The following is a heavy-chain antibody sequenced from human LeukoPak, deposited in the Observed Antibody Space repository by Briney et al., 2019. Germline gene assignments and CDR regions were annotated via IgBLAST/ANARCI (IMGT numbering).Heavy chain of an antibody. CDR2: FDPEDGET. D-gene: IGHD3-3*01. CDR3: ATAYDFWSGYPHDAFDI. J-gene: IGHJ3*02. Sequence: ASVKVSCTVSGYTLTELSMHWVRQAPGKGLEWMGGFDPEDGETIYAQKFQGRVTMTEDTSTDTAYMELSSLRSEDTAVYYCATAYDFWSGYPHDAFDIWGQGTMVTVSS. CDR1: GYTLTELS. V-gene: IGHV1-24*01.